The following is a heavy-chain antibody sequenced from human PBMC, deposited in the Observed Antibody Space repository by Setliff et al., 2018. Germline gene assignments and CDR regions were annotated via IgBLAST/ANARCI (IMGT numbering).Heavy chain of an antibody. CDR3: ARDQWVRSPPLSFSYGMDV. Sequence: KPSETLSLTCSVSGGSISSSYYWSWIRQPAGKGLEWIGRVYTNGGTDYNPSLRSRASISLDTPKNQLSLKLTSVTATDTAVYYCARDQWVRSPPLSFSYGMDVWGLGTTVTVSS. D-gene: IGHD2-8*01. CDR2: VYTNGGT. V-gene: IGHV4-4*07. CDR1: GGSISSSYY. J-gene: IGHJ6*02.